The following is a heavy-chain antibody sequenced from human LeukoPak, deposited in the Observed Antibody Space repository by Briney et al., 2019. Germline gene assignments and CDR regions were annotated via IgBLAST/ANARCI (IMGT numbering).Heavy chain of an antibody. CDR2: IGPRSTYI. D-gene: IGHD3-10*01. V-gene: IGHV3-21*01. CDR1: GFTFIDYD. J-gene: IGHJ5*02. CDR3: ARATTYYGSGSYSFFDP. Sequence: GGSLRLSCAASGFTFIDYDMHWVRQVIGKGLEWVSSIGPRSTYIFYADSVKGRFTISRDNAKDSLYLQMSSLRAEDTAVYYCARATTYYGSGSYSFFDPWGQGTLVTVSS.